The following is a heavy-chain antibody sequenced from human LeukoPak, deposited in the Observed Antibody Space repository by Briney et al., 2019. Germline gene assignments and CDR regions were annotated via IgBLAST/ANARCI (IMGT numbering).Heavy chain of an antibody. CDR3: ARQNDFRLDY. D-gene: IGHD3-3*01. J-gene: IGHJ4*02. Sequence: NRGESLKISCKGSGYSFTSYWIGWVRQMPGKGLEWMGIIYPGDSDTRYSPSLQGQVTISVDTSIGTAYLQWSSLKASDTAIYYCARQNDFRLDYWGQGTLVTVSS. CDR1: GYSFTSYW. V-gene: IGHV5-51*01. CDR2: IYPGDSDT.